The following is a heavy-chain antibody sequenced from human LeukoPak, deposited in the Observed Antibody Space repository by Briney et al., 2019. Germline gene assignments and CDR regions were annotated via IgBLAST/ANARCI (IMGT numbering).Heavy chain of an antibody. CDR3: ATDSVITLGAYY. Sequence: GASVKVSCKASGGTFSSYVISWVRQAPGQGLEWMGGIIPIFGTPNYAQKFQGRVTITADESTTTAYMELSSLRSDDTAAYYCATDSVITLGAYYWGQGTLVTASS. J-gene: IGHJ4*02. D-gene: IGHD3-22*01. V-gene: IGHV1-69*13. CDR1: GGTFSSYV. CDR2: IIPIFGTP.